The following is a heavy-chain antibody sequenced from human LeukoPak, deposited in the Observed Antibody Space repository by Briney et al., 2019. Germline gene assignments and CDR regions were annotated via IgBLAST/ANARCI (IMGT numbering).Heavy chain of an antibody. D-gene: IGHD4-23*01. Sequence: ASVKVSCKASVYTSTGYYMHWVRQAPGQGLEWMGWINPNSGGTNYAQKFQGRVTMTRDTSISTAYMELSRLRSDDTAVYYCARVDPLLTPSRYFDLWGRGTLVTVSS. CDR3: ARVDPLLTPSRYFDL. CDR2: INPNSGGT. V-gene: IGHV1-2*02. J-gene: IGHJ2*01. CDR1: VYTSTGYY.